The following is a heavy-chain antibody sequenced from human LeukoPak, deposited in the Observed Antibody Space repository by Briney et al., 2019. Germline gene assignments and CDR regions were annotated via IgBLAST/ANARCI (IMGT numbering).Heavy chain of an antibody. V-gene: IGHV1-18*01. Sequence: ASVKVSCKASGYAFTSYGVTWVRQAPGQGLEWMGWISGYNGETKYSQRFEGRVSMTTDTSTNTAYMEVRSLRSDDTAVYFCARDRAVHTDLGANYGMDVWGQGTTVTVSS. CDR1: GYAFTSYG. D-gene: IGHD5-18*01. J-gene: IGHJ6*02. CDR3: ARDRAVHTDLGANYGMDV. CDR2: ISGYNGET.